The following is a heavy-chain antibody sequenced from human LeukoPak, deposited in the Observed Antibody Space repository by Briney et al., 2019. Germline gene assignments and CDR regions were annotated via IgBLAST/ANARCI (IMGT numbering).Heavy chain of an antibody. CDR2: ISSSGSTI. D-gene: IGHD6-19*01. V-gene: IGHV3-48*03. CDR3: ARVYSSGWSY. CDR1: GFIFSAYE. Sequence: PGGSLRLSCAASGFIFSAYEVNWVRQAPGKGLEWVSYISSSGSTIYYADSVKGRFTISRDNAKKSLYLQMNSLRVEDTAVYYCARVYSSGWSYWGQGTLVTVSS. J-gene: IGHJ4*02.